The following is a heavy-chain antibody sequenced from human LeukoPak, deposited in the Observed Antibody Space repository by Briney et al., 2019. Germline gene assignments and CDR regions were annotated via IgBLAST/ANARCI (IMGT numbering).Heavy chain of an antibody. V-gene: IGHV3-33*01. CDR3: TSPEPDY. CDR1: GFTFSHYG. J-gene: IGHJ4*02. Sequence: GGSLRLSCAASGFTFSHYGMHWVRQAPGKGLEWVAVIWDDGSKIYYADSVKGRFTISRDNSKNTLFLQMNSLRAEDTAVYYCTSPEPDYWGQGTLVTVSA. CDR2: IWDDGSKI.